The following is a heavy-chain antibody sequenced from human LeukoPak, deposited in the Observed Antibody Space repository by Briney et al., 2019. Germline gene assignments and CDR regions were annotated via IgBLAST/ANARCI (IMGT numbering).Heavy chain of an antibody. V-gene: IGHV4-59*01. J-gene: IGHJ6*03. Sequence: SETLSLTCTVSGGSIYSYYWSWIRQPPGKGLEGIGYIYNSGSTNYNPSLKSRVTISVDTSKNQFSLKLSSVTAADTAVYYCARVRHEQQLHSYYYYYYMDVWGKGTTVAVSS. CDR2: IYNSGST. CDR1: GGSIYSYY. CDR3: ARVRHEQQLHSYYYYYYMDV. D-gene: IGHD6-13*01.